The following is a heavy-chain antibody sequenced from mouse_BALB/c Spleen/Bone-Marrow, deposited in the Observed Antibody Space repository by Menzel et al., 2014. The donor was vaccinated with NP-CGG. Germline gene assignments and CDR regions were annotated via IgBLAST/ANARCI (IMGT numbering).Heavy chain of an antibody. CDR2: INSDGGST. CDR1: EYEFPSHD. V-gene: IGHV5-2*01. Sequence: EVKLMESGGGLVQPGESLKLSCESKEYEFPSHDMSWVRKTPEKRLELVAAINSDGGSTYYPDTMERRFIISRDNSKKTLYLQMSSLRSEDTAFYYCARHGDYYGSSLFAYWGQGTLVTVSA. J-gene: IGHJ3*01. D-gene: IGHD1-1*01. CDR3: ARHGDYYGSSLFAY.